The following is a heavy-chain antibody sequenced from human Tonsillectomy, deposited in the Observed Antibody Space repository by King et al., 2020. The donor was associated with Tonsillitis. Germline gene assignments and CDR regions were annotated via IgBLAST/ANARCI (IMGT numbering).Heavy chain of an antibody. Sequence: QLQESGPGLVKPSETLSLTCTVSGGSLSSYYWSWIRQPAWKGLEGIGRFYTSWSTNYNPSLKSRVTMSVDTSKNQFSLKLSSVTAADTAVYYCARVAEYSGSSFDYWGQGTLVTVSS. D-gene: IGHD1-26*01. J-gene: IGHJ4*02. V-gene: IGHV4-4*07. CDR3: ARVAEYSGSSFDY. CDR1: GGSLSSYY. CDR2: FYTSWST.